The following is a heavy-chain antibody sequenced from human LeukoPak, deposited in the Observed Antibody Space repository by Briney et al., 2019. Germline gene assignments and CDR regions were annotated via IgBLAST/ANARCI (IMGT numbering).Heavy chain of an antibody. D-gene: IGHD6-6*01. CDR2: IWYDGSNK. V-gene: IGHV3-33*01. J-gene: IGHJ4*02. CDR1: GFAFSTYG. Sequence: GRSLRLSCAASGFAFSTYGMHWVRQAPGKGLEWVAVIWYDGSNKYYADSVKGRFTISRDNSKNTLYLQMNSLRAEDTAVYYCARALSTAARTTQFDYWGQETLVTVSS. CDR3: ARALSTAARTTQFDY.